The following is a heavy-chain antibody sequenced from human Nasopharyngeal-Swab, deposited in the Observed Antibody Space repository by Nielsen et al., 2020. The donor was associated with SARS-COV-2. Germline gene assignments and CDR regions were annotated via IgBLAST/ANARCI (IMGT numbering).Heavy chain of an antibody. D-gene: IGHD3-9*01. Sequence: REAPGKGLEWIGYIYYSGSTYYNPSLKSRVTISVDTSKNQFPLKLSSVTAADTAVYYCARDIRTYDILTGYSLGYFDLWGRSTLVTVSS. J-gene: IGHJ2*01. V-gene: IGHV4-30-4*01. CDR2: IYYSGST. CDR3: ARDIRTYDILTGYSLGYFDL.